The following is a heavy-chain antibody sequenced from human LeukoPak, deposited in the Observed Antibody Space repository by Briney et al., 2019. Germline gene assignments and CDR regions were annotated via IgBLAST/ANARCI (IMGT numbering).Heavy chain of an antibody. V-gene: IGHV3-7*03. CDR2: IKQDGSEK. J-gene: IGHJ4*02. Sequence: GGSLRLSCAASGFTFSSYWMSWVRQAPGKGLEWVANIKQDGSEKYYVDSVKGRFTISRDNAKNSLYLQMNSLRAEDTAVYYCARDKIVGATNFDYWGQGTLVTVSS. CDR3: ARDKIVGATNFDY. D-gene: IGHD1-26*01. CDR1: GFTFSSYW.